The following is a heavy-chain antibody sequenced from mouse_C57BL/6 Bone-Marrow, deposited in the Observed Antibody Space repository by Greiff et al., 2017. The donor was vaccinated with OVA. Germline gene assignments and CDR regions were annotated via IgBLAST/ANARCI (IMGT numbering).Heavy chain of an antibody. CDR3: TPDGCYARDY. V-gene: IGHV1-15*01. CDR2: IDPETGGT. Sequence: QVQLQQSGAELVRPGASVTLSCKASGYTFTDYEMHWVKQTPVHGLEWIGAIDPETGGTAYNQKFKGKAILTADKSSSTAYMELRSLTSEDSAVYYCTPDGCYARDYWGRGTAVTVSS. D-gene: IGHD2-3*01. J-gene: IGHJ4*01. CDR1: GYTFTDYE.